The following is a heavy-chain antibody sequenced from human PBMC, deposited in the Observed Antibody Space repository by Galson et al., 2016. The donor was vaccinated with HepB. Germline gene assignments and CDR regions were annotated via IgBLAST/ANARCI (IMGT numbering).Heavy chain of an antibody. D-gene: IGHD6-19*01. CDR3: VGGIGWLPDY. CDR1: GFAFSNYV. J-gene: IGHJ4*02. V-gene: IGHV3-74*03. CDR2: LPTDEYPP. Sequence: SLRLSCAASGFAFSNYVMHWVRQAPGKGLVWVSRLPTDEYPPTYADSVKGRFTISRDNAKSSVFLQMNSLRGEVTAVYYCVGGIGWLPDYWGQGTLVTVSS.